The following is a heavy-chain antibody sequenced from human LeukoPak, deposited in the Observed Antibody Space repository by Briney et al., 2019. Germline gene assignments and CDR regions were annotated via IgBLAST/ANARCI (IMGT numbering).Heavy chain of an antibody. J-gene: IGHJ5*02. D-gene: IGHD3-22*01. CDR1: GGTFSSYA. CDR3: ARDGQWSFSGWFDP. V-gene: IGHV1-69*05. Sequence: ASVKVSCKASGGTFSSYAICWVRQAPGQGLEWMGGIIPIFGTANYAQKFQGRVTITTDESTSTAYMELSSLRSEDTAVYYCARDGQWSFSGWFDPWGQGTLVTVSS. CDR2: IIPIFGTA.